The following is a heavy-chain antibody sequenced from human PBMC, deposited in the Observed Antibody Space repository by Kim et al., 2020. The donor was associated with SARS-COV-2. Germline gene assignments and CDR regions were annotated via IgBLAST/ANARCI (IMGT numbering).Heavy chain of an antibody. V-gene: IGHV3-48*02. CDR3: ARETVAGKYYGLDV. D-gene: IGHD6-19*01. J-gene: IGHJ6*02. Sequence: ADCGKDRFTISRDNAKNSLYLQMTSLRDEDTAVYFCARETVAGKYYGLDVWGQGTTVTVSS.